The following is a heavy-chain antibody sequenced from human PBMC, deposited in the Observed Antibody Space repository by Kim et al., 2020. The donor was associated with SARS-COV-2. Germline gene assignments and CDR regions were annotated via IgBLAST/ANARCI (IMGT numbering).Heavy chain of an antibody. V-gene: IGHV4-34*01. Sequence: SETLSLTCAVYGGSFSGYYWSWIRQPPGKGLEWIGEINHSGSTNYNPSLKSRVTISVDTSKNQFSLKLSSVTAADTAVYYCARGHRPSSSCPQFDYWGQGTLVPVSA. CDR1: GGSFSGYY. CDR3: ARGHRPSSSCPQFDY. J-gene: IGHJ4*02. D-gene: IGHD6-13*01. CDR2: INHSGST.